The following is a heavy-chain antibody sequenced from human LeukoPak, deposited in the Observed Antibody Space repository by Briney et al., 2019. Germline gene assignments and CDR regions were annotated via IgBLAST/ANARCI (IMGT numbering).Heavy chain of an antibody. Sequence: PGGSLRLSCAASGFTFSSYAMSWVRQAPGKGLECVSGISGSGGSTYYADSVKGRFTISRDNSKNTLYLQMNSLRVEDTAVYYCAKDHNRRFLEWLLNFDHWGQGTLVTVSS. J-gene: IGHJ4*02. V-gene: IGHV3-23*01. CDR2: ISGSGGST. CDR3: AKDHNRRFLEWLLNFDH. CDR1: GFTFSSYA. D-gene: IGHD3-3*01.